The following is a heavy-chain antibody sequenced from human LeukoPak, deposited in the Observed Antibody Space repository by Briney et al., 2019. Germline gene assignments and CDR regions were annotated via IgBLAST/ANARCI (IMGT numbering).Heavy chain of an antibody. CDR2: IYYSGST. J-gene: IGHJ6*02. D-gene: IGHD6-25*01. V-gene: IGHV4-59*08. Sequence: SETLSLTCTVSGGSISSYYWSWIRQPPGKGLEWIGYIYYSGSTNYNPSLKSRVTISVDASKNQFSLKLSSVTAADTAVYYCATSRLGSAPSMDVWGQGTTVTVSS. CDR3: ATSRLGSAPSMDV. CDR1: GGSISSYY.